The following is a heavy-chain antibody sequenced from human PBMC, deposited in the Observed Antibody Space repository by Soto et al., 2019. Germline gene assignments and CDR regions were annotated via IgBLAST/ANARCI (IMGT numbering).Heavy chain of an antibody. J-gene: IGHJ6*02. V-gene: IGHV1-8*01. CDR1: GYTFTSYD. CDR3: AREWSAAGHFYGMDV. Sequence: ASVKVSCKPSGYTFTSYDISWVRQAPGQGLEWVGWMNTNSDDTRSAQKFRGRLTLTRDKSMRAVYMKLSNLRPDDTAVYYCAREWSAAGHFYGMDVWGQGTTVTVSS. CDR2: MNTNSDDT. D-gene: IGHD6-13*01.